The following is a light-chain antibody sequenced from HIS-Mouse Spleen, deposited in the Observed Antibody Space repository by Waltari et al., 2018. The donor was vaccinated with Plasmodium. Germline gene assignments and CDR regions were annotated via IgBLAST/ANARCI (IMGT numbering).Light chain of an antibody. Sequence: SYELTQPPSVSVSPGHTARITCSGAALTKKYASWYQQKSGQAPVLVIYEDSKRPSGIPERFSGSSSGTMATLTISGAQVEDEADYYCYSTDSSGNHRVFGGGTKLTVL. CDR2: EDS. V-gene: IGLV3-10*01. J-gene: IGLJ3*02. CDR3: YSTDSSGNHRV. CDR1: ALTKKY.